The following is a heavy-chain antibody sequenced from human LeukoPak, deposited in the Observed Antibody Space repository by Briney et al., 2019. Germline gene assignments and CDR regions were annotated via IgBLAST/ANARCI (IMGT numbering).Heavy chain of an antibody. V-gene: IGHV6-1*01. J-gene: IGHJ5*01. Sequence: SQTLSLTCAISGDTVSSTSGAWNWIRQSPSRGLEWLGRTYYRSKWFNDYAVSVKSRLTFSPDTSKNQVSLQLNSVIPEDTAVYYCARERIESFDSWGQGTLVTVSS. D-gene: IGHD3-16*02. CDR2: TYYRSKWFN. CDR3: ARERIESFDS. CDR1: GDTVSSTSGA.